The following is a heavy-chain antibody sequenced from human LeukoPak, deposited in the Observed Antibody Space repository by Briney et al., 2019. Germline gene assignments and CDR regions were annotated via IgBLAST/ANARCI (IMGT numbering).Heavy chain of an antibody. D-gene: IGHD3-22*01. V-gene: IGHV1-69*05. J-gene: IGHJ4*02. Sequence: SVKVSCKASGGTFSSYAISWVRQAPGQGLEWMGRIIPIFGTANYAQKFQGRVTITTDESTSTAYMELSSLRSEDTAVYYCARDVYLYYDSIGYLNWGQGTLVTVSS. CDR1: GGTFSSYA. CDR3: ARDVYLYYDSIGYLN. CDR2: IIPIFGTA.